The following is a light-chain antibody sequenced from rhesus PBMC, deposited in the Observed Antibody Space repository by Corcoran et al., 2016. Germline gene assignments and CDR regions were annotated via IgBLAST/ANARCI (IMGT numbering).Light chain of an antibody. CDR1: QGISNY. CDR2: SAA. J-gene: IGKJ4*01. Sequence: DIQMTQSPSSLSASVGDTVTITCRASQGISNYLAWYQQKPGKAPKPLIYSAANLESGSPSRFGGRGSGTDLPLTTSSLQPEDFATYYCQQHNSYPLTFGGGTKVELK. V-gene: IGKV1S14*01. CDR3: QQHNSYPLT.